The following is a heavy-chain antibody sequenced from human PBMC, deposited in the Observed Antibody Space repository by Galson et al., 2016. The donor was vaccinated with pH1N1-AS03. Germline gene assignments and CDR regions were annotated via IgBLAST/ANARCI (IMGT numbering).Heavy chain of an antibody. CDR1: GFTSNSYW. CDR2: IKPDGCDK. CDR3: ARDLNWDNA. J-gene: IGHJ5*02. V-gene: IGHV3-7*01. Sequence: SLRLSCAASGFTSNSYWMTWVRQAPGKGLEWVANIKPDGCDKYYVDSVKGRFTISRDNAKNSLYLQMNSLRVEDTAVYYCARDLNWDNAWGQGTLVTVSS.